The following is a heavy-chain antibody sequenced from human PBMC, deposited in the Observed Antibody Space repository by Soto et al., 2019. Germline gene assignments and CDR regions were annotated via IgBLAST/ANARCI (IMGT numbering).Heavy chain of an antibody. D-gene: IGHD2-21*01. V-gene: IGHV5-51*01. CDR1: GYKFTSYW. J-gene: IGHJ4*02. CDR2: IYPGDSDT. CDR3: ARSETSQYVDY. Sequence: GESLKISCQGSGYKFTSYWIGWVRQMPGKGLEWMGIIYPGDSDTRYSPSFQGQVTISADKSISTTYLQWSSLKASDSAMYYCARSETSQYVDYWGQGPMLTVSS.